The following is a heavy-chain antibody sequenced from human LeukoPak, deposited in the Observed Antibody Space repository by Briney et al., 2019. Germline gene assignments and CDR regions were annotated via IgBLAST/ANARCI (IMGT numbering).Heavy chain of an antibody. D-gene: IGHD6-13*01. CDR1: GGSISSSSYY. CDR3: ARPSSSWELIDY. CDR2: IYYSDST. V-gene: IGHV4-39*01. J-gene: IGHJ4*02. Sequence: SETLSLTCTVSGGSISSSSYYWGWIRQPPGKGLEWIGSIYYSDSTYYNTSLKSRVTISVDTSKNQFSLKLSAVTAADTAVYCCARPSSSWELIDYWGQGTLVTVSS.